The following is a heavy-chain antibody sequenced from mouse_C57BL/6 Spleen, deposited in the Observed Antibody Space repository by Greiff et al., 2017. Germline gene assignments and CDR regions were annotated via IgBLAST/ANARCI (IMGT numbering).Heavy chain of an antibody. D-gene: IGHD3-2*02. Sequence: EVQVVESGGGLVKPGGSLKLSCAASGFTFSSYAMSWVRQTPEKRLEWVATISDGGSYTYYPDNVKGRFTISRDNAKNNLYLQMSHLKSEDTAMYYCARDRAAQPYYFDYWGQGTTLTVSS. CDR2: ISDGGSYT. CDR3: ARDRAAQPYYFDY. V-gene: IGHV5-4*01. J-gene: IGHJ2*01. CDR1: GFTFSSYA.